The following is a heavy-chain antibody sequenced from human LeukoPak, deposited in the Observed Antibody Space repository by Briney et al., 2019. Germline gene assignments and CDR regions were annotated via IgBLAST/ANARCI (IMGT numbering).Heavy chain of an antibody. CDR3: ARQFRQLGRNYYFDY. CDR2: IYYSGST. CDR1: GGSISSSSYY. J-gene: IGHJ4*02. V-gene: IGHV4-39*01. D-gene: IGHD7-27*01. Sequence: SETLSPTCTVSGGSISSSSYYWGWLRQPPGTGLEWIGSIYYSGSTYYNPSLKSRVTISVDTSKIQFSLKLSSVTAADTAVYYCARQFRQLGRNYYFDYWGQGTLVTVSS.